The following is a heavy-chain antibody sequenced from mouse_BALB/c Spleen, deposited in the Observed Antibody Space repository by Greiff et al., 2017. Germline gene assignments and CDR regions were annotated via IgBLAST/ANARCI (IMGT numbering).Heavy chain of an antibody. CDR2: IDPANGNT. CDR3: ATGYFDY. CDR1: GFNIKDTY. V-gene: IGHV14-3*02. Sequence: EVQRVESGAELVKPGASVKLSCTASGFNIKDTYMHWVKQRPEQGLEWIGRIDPANGNTKYDPKFQGKATITADTSSNTAYLQLSSLTSEDTAVYYCATGYFDYWGQGTTLTVSS. J-gene: IGHJ2*01.